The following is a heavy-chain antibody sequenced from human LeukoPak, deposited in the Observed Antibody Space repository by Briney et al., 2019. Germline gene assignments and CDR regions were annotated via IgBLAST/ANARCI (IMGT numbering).Heavy chain of an antibody. CDR1: GFTFSTYA. CDR2: VRGSGTAP. J-gene: IGHJ4*02. D-gene: IGHD3-3*01. Sequence: GGSLRLSCAASGFTFSTYAMTWFRQAPGKGLEWVSAVRGSGTAPYYADSVKGRFTISRDNSNNRLYLQMNSLRAEDTAIYYCVKTSRRDSTYDSPFDYWGQGTVVTVSS. V-gene: IGHV3-23*01. CDR3: VKTSRRDSTYDSPFDY.